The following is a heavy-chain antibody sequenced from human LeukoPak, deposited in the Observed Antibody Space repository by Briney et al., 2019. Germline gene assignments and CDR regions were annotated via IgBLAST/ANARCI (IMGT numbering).Heavy chain of an antibody. D-gene: IGHD6-13*01. CDR2: IYYSGNT. CDR3: ATRGYGSTWHSQN. J-gene: IGHJ4*02. CDR1: GVSINNGDYY. Sequence: SQTLSLTCTVSGVSINNGDYYWSWIRQHPGKGLEWIGYIYYSGNTYYNPSLKSRVTISVDPSKSQFSLKLTSVTDADTAVYYCATRGYGSTWHSQNWGQGTLVTVSS. V-gene: IGHV4-31*03.